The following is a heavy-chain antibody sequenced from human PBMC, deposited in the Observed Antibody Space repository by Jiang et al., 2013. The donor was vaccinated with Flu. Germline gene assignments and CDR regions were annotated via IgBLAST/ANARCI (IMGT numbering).Heavy chain of an antibody. Sequence: SGAEVKKPGASVKVSCKASGYTFTTYGVSWVRQAPGQGLEWAGWISAFYGSTRYAQSLQGRVSMTRDISTNTLYMELTNLRSDDTAMYYCVRECDFGGIIAFCYWGQGTLVTVSS. J-gene: IGHJ4*02. D-gene: IGHD3-16*02. V-gene: IGHV1-18*01. CDR3: VRECDFGGIIAFCY. CDR2: ISAFYGST. CDR1: GYTFTTYG.